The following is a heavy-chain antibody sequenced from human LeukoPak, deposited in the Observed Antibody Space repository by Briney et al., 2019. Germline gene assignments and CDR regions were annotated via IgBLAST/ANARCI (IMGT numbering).Heavy chain of an antibody. D-gene: IGHD5-18*01. CDR2: ISGSGVIT. CDR1: GFTFSSHG. J-gene: IGHJ4*02. Sequence: GGSLRLSCAASGFTFSSHGMNWVRQAPGKGLEWVSGISGSGVITYYADSVKGRFTISRDNSKNTLDLQMNSLRAEDTAVYYCARASPERGYSYGPLDNYFDYWGQGTLVTVSS. V-gene: IGHV3-23*01. CDR3: ARASPERGYSYGPLDNYFDY.